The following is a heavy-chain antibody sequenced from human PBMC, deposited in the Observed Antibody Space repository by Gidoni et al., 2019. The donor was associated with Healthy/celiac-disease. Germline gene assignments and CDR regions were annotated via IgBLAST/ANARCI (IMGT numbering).Heavy chain of an antibody. CDR2: ISYDGSNK. J-gene: IGHJ5*02. CDR3: ARDARRYCSGGSCRNWFDP. D-gene: IGHD2-15*01. CDR1: GFTFRSYA. Sequence: QVQLVESGGGVVQPGRSLRLSCAASGFTFRSYAMHWVRQAPGKGLEWVAVISYDGSNKYYADSVKGRFTISRDNSKNTLYLQMNSLRAEDTAVYYCARDARRYCSGGSCRNWFDPWGQGTLVTVSS. V-gene: IGHV3-30-3*01.